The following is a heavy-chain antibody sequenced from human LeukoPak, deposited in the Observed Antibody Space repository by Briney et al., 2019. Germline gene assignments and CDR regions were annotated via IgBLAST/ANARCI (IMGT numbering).Heavy chain of an antibody. Sequence: PGGSLRLSCAVSGLTFSNSWMDWVRQAPGKGLEWVASINPDGNKKYSADSVKGRFTISRDNAENSLYLQMDSLRVEDTALYYCARDLAYSRLDYWGQGMLVTVSS. V-gene: IGHV3-7*01. CDR2: INPDGNKK. CDR1: GLTFSNSW. J-gene: IGHJ4*02. CDR3: ARDLAYSRLDY. D-gene: IGHD5-18*01.